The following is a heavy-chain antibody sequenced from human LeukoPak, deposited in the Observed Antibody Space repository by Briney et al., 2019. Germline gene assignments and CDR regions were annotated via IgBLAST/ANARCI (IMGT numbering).Heavy chain of an antibody. CDR2: ISGSGGST. Sequence: GTSLRLSCAASGFTFRNYGMHWVRQAPGKGLEWVSAISGSGGSTYYADSVKGRFTISRDNSKNTLYLQMNSLRAEDTAVYYCANDRPTTMIVVGCLDYWGQGTLVTVSS. V-gene: IGHV3-23*01. D-gene: IGHD3-22*01. CDR3: ANDRPTTMIVVGCLDY. CDR1: GFTFRNYG. J-gene: IGHJ4*02.